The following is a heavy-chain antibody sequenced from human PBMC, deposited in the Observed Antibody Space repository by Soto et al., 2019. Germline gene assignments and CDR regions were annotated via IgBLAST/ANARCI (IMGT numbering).Heavy chain of an antibody. Sequence: QVQLVESGGGVVQPGRSLRLSCAASGFTFSSYAMHWVRQAPGKGLEWVAVISYDGSNKYYADSVKGRFTISRDNSKNTLYLQMNSLRAEDTAVYYCARASGGDVAEKDYWGQGTLVTVSS. CDR3: ARASGGDVAEKDY. D-gene: IGHD2-15*01. CDR1: GFTFSSYA. V-gene: IGHV3-30-3*01. CDR2: ISYDGSNK. J-gene: IGHJ4*02.